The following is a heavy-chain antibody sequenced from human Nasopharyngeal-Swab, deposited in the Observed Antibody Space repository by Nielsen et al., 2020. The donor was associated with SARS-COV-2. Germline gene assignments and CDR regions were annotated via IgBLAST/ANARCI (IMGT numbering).Heavy chain of an antibody. J-gene: IGHJ6*02. CDR1: GYTLTELS. Sequence: ASAKVSCKVAGYTLTELSMHWVRQAPGKGLEWMGGFDPENGETIYAQKFQGRVTMTEDTSTDKAYMELSSLRSEDTAVYYCATDTPAVGGTSPAYGMDVWGQGTTVTVSS. V-gene: IGHV1-24*01. CDR3: ATDTPAVGGTSPAYGMDV. CDR2: FDPENGET. D-gene: IGHD2-2*01.